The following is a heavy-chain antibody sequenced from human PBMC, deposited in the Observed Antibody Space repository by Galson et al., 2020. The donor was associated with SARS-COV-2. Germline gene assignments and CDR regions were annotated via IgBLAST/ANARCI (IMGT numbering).Heavy chain of an antibody. J-gene: IGHJ3*02. CDR3: ARRGPIMVTPALAPDAFDI. V-gene: IGHV4-39*01. D-gene: IGHD2-21*02. CDR2: IYYSGST. CDR1: GGSISSSSYY. Sequence: SETLSLTCTVSGGSISSSSYYWGWIRQHQGKGLEWIGSIYYSGSTYYNPSLKSRVTISVDTSKNQFSVKLSSVTAADTAVYYCARRGPIMVTPALAPDAFDIWGQGTMVTVSS.